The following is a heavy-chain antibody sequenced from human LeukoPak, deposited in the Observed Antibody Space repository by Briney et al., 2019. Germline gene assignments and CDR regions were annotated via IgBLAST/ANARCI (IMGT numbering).Heavy chain of an antibody. CDR2: ISGSGRST. CDR3: ARDWSSGYDSPLDP. CDR1: GFIFSTDG. J-gene: IGHJ5*02. Sequence: GTLSLSCAASGFIFSTDGMNWVREAPGKGLEWVSVISGSGRSTYYADSEKGRFTISRDNAKNSLYLQMNSLRAEDTAVYYCARDWSSGYDSPLDPWGQGTLVTVSS. D-gene: IGHD5-12*01. V-gene: IGHV3-23*01.